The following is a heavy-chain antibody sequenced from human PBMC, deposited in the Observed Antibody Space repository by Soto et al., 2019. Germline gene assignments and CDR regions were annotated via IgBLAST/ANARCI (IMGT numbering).Heavy chain of an antibody. Sequence: QVQLQESGPGLVKPSQTLSLTCTVSGGSISSGDYYWSWIRQPPGKGLEWIGYIYYSGSTYYNPSLKSRVTISVDTSKNQFSLGLSSVTAADTAVYYCARGRLGTTFYYNGMDVWGQGTTVTVSS. V-gene: IGHV4-30-4*01. CDR2: IYYSGST. J-gene: IGHJ6*02. CDR3: ARGRLGTTFYYNGMDV. CDR1: GGSISSGDYY. D-gene: IGHD1-7*01.